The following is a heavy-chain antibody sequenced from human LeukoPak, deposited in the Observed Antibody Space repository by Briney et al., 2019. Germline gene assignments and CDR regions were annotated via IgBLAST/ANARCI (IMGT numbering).Heavy chain of an antibody. CDR1: GFTFSSYG. Sequence: GGSLRLSCAASGFTFSSYGMRWVRQAPGKGLEWVSAISGSGGTTYYADSVKGRFTISRDNSKKTMYLQMNSLRAEDTAVYYCARDDEGRAYWGQGTLVTVSS. D-gene: IGHD3-10*01. J-gene: IGHJ4*02. CDR2: ISGSGGTT. V-gene: IGHV3-23*01. CDR3: ARDDEGRAY.